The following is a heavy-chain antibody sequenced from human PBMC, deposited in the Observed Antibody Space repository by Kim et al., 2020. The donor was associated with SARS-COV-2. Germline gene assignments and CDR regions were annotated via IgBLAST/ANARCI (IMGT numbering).Heavy chain of an antibody. Sequence: SVKVSCKASGGTFSSYAISWVRQAPGQGLEWMGRIIPILGIANYAQKFQGRVTITADKSTSTAYMELSSLRSEDTAVYYCARGRFLEWLPPPGMDVWGQGTTVTVSS. CDR1: GGTFSSYA. V-gene: IGHV1-69*04. CDR3: ARGRFLEWLPPPGMDV. CDR2: IIPILGIA. J-gene: IGHJ6*02. D-gene: IGHD3-3*01.